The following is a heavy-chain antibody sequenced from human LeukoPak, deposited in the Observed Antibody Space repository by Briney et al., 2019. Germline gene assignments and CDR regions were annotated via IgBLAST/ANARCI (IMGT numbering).Heavy chain of an antibody. Sequence: SVKVSCKASGGTFSSYAISWVRQAPGQGLEWMGGIIPIFGTANYAQKFQGRVTITADESTSTAYMELSSLRSEDTAVYYRARAPYYYDSSGYYSDAFDIWGQGTMVTVSS. J-gene: IGHJ3*02. CDR1: GGTFSSYA. CDR3: ARAPYYYDSSGYYSDAFDI. CDR2: IIPIFGTA. V-gene: IGHV1-69*13. D-gene: IGHD3-22*01.